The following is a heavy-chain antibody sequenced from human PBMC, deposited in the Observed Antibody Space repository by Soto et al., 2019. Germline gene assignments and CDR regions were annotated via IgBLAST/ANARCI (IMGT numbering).Heavy chain of an antibody. Sequence: SVKVSCKASGGTFSSYAISWLRQAPGQGLEWMGGIIPIFGTANYAQKFQGLITITADDSTNTAYMELSSLTSEDPAVYYWGGQNGGGSASCLDHWGQGTLVTVSS. V-gene: IGHV1-69*13. CDR2: IIPIFGTA. CDR1: GGTFSSYA. CDR3: GGQNGGGSASCLDH. D-gene: IGHD2-15*01. J-gene: IGHJ4*02.